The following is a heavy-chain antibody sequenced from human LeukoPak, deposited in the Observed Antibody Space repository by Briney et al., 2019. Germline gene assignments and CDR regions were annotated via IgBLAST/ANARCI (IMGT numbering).Heavy chain of an antibody. D-gene: IGHD3-22*01. Sequence: SETLSLTCTVSGGSISSSSYYWGWIRQPPGKGLEWIGSIYYSGSTYYNPSLKSRVTISVDTSKNQFSLKLSSVTAADTAVYYCARDSRYYYDSWGQGTLVTVSS. CDR2: IYYSGST. J-gene: IGHJ4*02. V-gene: IGHV4-39*07. CDR3: ARDSRYYYDS. CDR1: GGSISSSSYY.